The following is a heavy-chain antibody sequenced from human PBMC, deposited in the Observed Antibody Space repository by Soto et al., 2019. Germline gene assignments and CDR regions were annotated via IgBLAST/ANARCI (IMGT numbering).Heavy chain of an antibody. CDR2: IRSKANNYAT. J-gene: IGHJ4*02. D-gene: IGHD3-10*01. V-gene: IGHV3-73*02. CDR3: TRLEAGTGSGKSDS. CDR1: GFTFSGSA. Sequence: EVQLVESGGGLVQPGGSLKLSCAASGFTFSGSAMHWVRQASGKGLEWVGRIRSKANNYATANAASVKGRFTISRDDSXNTTYLQMNSLKTEDTAVYYCTRLEAGTGSGKSDSWGQGTLVTVSS.